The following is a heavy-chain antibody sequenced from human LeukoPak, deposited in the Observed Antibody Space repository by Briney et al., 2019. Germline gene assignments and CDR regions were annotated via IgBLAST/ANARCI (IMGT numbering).Heavy chain of an antibody. V-gene: IGHV1-69*06. CDR1: GGTFSSYA. Sequence: SVKVSCQASGGTFSSYAIRWVRQAPGQGLEWMGRIIPIFGTANYAQKFQGRVTITADKSTSTAYMELSSLRSEDTAVYYCARGYCSGGSCYSLDDYWGQGTLVTVSS. J-gene: IGHJ4*02. D-gene: IGHD2-15*01. CDR2: IIPIFGTA. CDR3: ARGYCSGGSCYSLDDY.